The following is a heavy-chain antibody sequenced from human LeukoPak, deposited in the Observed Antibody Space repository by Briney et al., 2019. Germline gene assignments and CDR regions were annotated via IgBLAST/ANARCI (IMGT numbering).Heavy chain of an antibody. Sequence: SETLSLTCTASGYSISSGYYWGWIRQPPGKGLEWIGSIYRSGSTYYSPSLKSRVTISVDTSKNQFSLKLSSVTAADTAVYYCARVPSGDSSSWYGWFDPWGQGTLVTVSS. CDR1: GYSISSGYY. V-gene: IGHV4-38-2*02. CDR2: IYRSGST. D-gene: IGHD6-13*01. CDR3: ARVPSGDSSSWYGWFDP. J-gene: IGHJ5*02.